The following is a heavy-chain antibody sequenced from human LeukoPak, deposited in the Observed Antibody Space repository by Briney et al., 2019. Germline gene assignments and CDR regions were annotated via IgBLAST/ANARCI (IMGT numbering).Heavy chain of an antibody. V-gene: IGHV3-48*01. CDR2: ISSSTNI. CDR1: TFTFRNYW. D-gene: IGHD5-12*01. Sequence: GGSLRLSCAASTFTFRNYWMSWVRQAPGKGLEWVSYISSSTNIYYADSVKGRFTISRDNARNSLCLQMNSLRAEDTAVYYCASGSRRFDYWGQGTLVTVSS. CDR3: ASGSRRFDY. J-gene: IGHJ4*02.